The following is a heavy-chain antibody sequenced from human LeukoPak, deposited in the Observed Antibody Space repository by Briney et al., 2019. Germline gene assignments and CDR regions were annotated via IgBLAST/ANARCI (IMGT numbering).Heavy chain of an antibody. J-gene: IGHJ3*02. CDR2: INHSGST. CDR3: ARGPTAGAFDI. V-gene: IGHV4-34*01. D-gene: IGHD4-17*01. CDR1: GGSISSDGYY. Sequence: SQTLSLTCTVSGGSISSDGYYWSWIRQPPGKGLEWIGEINHSGSTNYNPSLKSRVTISVDTSKNQFSLKLSSVTAADTAVYYCARGPTAGAFDIWGQGTMVTVSS.